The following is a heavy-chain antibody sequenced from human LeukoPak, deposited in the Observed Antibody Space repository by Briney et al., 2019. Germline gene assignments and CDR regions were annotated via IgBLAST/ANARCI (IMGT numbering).Heavy chain of an antibody. CDR1: GFTFSSYG. Sequence: GGSLRLSCAASGFTFSSYGMHWVRQAPGRGLEWVAFIRSDGSNKYYADSVKGRFTISRDNSKNTLYLQMNSLRAEDTAVYYCAKVGKTENYYGSGRFSYYYYMDVWGKGTTVTISS. J-gene: IGHJ6*03. CDR2: IRSDGSNK. D-gene: IGHD3-10*01. V-gene: IGHV3-30*02. CDR3: AKVGKTENYYGSGRFSYYYYMDV.